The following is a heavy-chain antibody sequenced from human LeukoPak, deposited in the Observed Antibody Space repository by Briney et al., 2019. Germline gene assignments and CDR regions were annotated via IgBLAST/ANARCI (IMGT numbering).Heavy chain of an antibody. Sequence: ASVKVSCKASGYTFTSYYMHWVRQAPGQGLEWMGIINPSGGSTSYAQKFQGRVTMTRDTSMSTAYMELSRLRSVDTAVYYCAGEDNSSGYRPFDIWGQGTMVTVPS. CDR2: INPSGGST. J-gene: IGHJ3*02. CDR3: AGEDNSSGYRPFDI. V-gene: IGHV1-46*01. CDR1: GYTFTSYY. D-gene: IGHD3-22*01.